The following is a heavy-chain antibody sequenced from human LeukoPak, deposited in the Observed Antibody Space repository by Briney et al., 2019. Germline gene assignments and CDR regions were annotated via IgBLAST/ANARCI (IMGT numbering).Heavy chain of an antibody. V-gene: IGHV3-7*01. D-gene: IGHD2-21*01. J-gene: IGHJ4*02. CDR2: IKHDGSDK. CDR3: EFDY. Sequence: PGGSLRLSCAASGFSLSSYWMSWVRQAPGKGLEWVANIKHDGSDKYYVDSVKGRFTISRDNAKNSVYLQMNSLRADYCARGDSEFDYWGQGTLVTVSS. CDR1: GFSLSSYW.